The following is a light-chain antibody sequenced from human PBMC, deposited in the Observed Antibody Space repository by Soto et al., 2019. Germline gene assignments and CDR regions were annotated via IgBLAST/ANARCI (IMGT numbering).Light chain of an antibody. CDR2: RNN. J-gene: IGLJ3*02. CDR3: VAWDDTLDAQV. Sequence: QSVLTQSPSASGTPGQRVIISCSGTSSNIGTNYVYWYQQLPGTAPKVLIQRNNERPSGVPDRFSGSKSGTSVSLAISGLRSDDEATYYCVAWDDTLDAQVFGGGTKLTVL. CDR1: SSNIGTNY. V-gene: IGLV1-47*01.